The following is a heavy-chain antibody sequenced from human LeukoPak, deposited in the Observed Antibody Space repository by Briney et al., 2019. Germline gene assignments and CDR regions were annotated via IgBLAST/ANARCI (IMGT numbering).Heavy chain of an antibody. CDR2: IIPILGIA. V-gene: IGHV1-69*04. CDR3: ARSMGRDYYGSGSYYNGWIDY. CDR1: GGTFSSYA. J-gene: IGHJ4*02. Sequence: GASVKVSCKASGGTFSSYAISWVRQAPGQGLEWMGRIIPILGIANYAQKFQGRVTITADKSTSSAYMELSSLRSEDTAVYYCARSMGRDYYGSGSYYNGWIDYWGQGTLVTVSS. D-gene: IGHD3-10*01.